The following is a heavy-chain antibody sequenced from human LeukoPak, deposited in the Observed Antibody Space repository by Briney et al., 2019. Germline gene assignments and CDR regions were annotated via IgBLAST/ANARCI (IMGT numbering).Heavy chain of an antibody. D-gene: IGHD3-10*01. Sequence: GGSLRLSCAASGFTFSSYAMSWVCQVPGKGLDWVSATSGSAGRTYYADSVTGRFTISRDNSKNTLYLQMNSLRAEDTAVYYCARDLSPGVRAAPMGYWGEGTQVTVSS. V-gene: IGHV3-23*01. CDR3: ARDLSPGVRAAPMGY. CDR1: GFTFSSYA. J-gene: IGHJ4*02. CDR2: TSGSAGRT.